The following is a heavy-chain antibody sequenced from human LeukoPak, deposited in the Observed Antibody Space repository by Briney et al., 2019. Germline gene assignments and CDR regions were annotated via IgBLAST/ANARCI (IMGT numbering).Heavy chain of an antibody. Sequence: GGSLRLSCAASGFTFSSNYMSWVRQAPGKGLESVSVIYSGGSTYYADSAKGRFTISRNNSKNTLYLQMNSLRAEDTAVYYCARDGYDSSGYSNYFDYWGQGTLVTVSS. CDR2: IYSGGST. J-gene: IGHJ4*02. V-gene: IGHV3-53*04. CDR1: GFTFSSNY. CDR3: ARDGYDSSGYSNYFDY. D-gene: IGHD3-22*01.